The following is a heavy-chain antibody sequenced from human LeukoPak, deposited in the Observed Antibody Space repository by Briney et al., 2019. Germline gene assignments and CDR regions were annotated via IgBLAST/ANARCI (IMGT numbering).Heavy chain of an antibody. V-gene: IGHV3-33*01. CDR3: ARDLDSYGTRGAFDP. Sequence: GGALRLSCAASGFTFSSYGMHWVRQAPGKGLEGVAVIWYDGSNKYYEDSVKGRFTISRDNSKNTLYLQMNSLRAEDTAVYYCARDLDSYGTRGAFDPWGQGTLVTVSS. D-gene: IGHD5-18*01. CDR2: IWYDGSNK. CDR1: GFTFSSYG. J-gene: IGHJ5*02.